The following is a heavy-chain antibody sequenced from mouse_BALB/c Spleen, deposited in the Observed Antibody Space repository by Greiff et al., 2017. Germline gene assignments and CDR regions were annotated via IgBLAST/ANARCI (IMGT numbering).Heavy chain of an antibody. D-gene: IGHD1-1*01. V-gene: IGHV1-14*01. CDR2: INPYNDGT. Sequence: EVQLQQSGPELVKPGASVKMSCKASGYTFTSYDMHWVKQKPGQGLEWIGYINPYNDGTKYNEKFKGKATLTSDKSSSTAYMELSSLTSEDSAVYYCARRSYYYGSSYGAMDYWGQGTSVTVSS. CDR1: GYTFTSYD. CDR3: ARRSYYYGSSYGAMDY. J-gene: IGHJ4*01.